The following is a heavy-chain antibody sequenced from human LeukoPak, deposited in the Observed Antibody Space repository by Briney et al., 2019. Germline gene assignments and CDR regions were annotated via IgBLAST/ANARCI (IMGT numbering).Heavy chain of an antibody. CDR3: ARFDAWLRRRVGWFDP. CDR2: INPSGGST. D-gene: IGHD5-18*01. V-gene: IGHV1-46*01. J-gene: IGHJ5*02. CDR1: GYTFTSYY. Sequence: GASVKVSCKASGYTFTSYYMHWVRQAPGQGLEWMGIINPSGGSTSYAQKFQGRVTMTRDTSISTAYMELSRLRSDDTAVYYCARFDAWLRRRVGWFDPWGQGTLVTVSS.